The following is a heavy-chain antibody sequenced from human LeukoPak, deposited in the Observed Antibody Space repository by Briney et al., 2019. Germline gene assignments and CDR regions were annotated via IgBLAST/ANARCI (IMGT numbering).Heavy chain of an antibody. D-gene: IGHD2-8*01. V-gene: IGHV3-23*01. CDR1: GFAFSSDA. J-gene: IGHJ3*01. Sequence: PGGSLRLSCAASGFAFSSDAMTWVRQTPGKGLEWVSTIDISGDRRNYADSVKGRFTISRDNSRNTLYLQVNSLRVEGTAIYYCTKDVSNFIGASDAWGQGTMVTVSS. CDR3: TKDVSNFIGASDA. CDR2: IDISGDRR.